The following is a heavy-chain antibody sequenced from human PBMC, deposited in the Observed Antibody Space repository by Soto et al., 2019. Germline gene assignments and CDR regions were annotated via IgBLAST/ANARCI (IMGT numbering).Heavy chain of an antibody. J-gene: IGHJ5*02. Sequence: ASVKVSCKSSGGTFSSYAISWLRHARGRWLEWMVGIIPIFGTANYAQKFQGRVTITADESTSTAYMELSSLRSEDTAVYYCASPDDNWFDPWGQGTLVTVSS. CDR3: ASPDDNWFDP. CDR1: GGTFSSYA. CDR2: IIPIFGTA. V-gene: IGHV1-69*13.